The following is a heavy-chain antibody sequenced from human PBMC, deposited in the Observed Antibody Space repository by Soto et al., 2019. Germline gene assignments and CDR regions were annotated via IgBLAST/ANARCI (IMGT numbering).Heavy chain of an antibody. V-gene: IGHV4-61*05. CDR1: GGSISGSNYY. D-gene: IGHD6-13*01. Sequence: SETLSLTCTVSGGSISGSNYYWGWVRQPPGKELEWIACIYYSGSTNYNPSLKSRVTISVDTSKNQLSLKLSSVTAADTAVYYCARGSAAGTKSPFDYWGQGTLVTVSS. CDR3: ARGSAAGTKSPFDY. CDR2: IYYSGST. J-gene: IGHJ4*02.